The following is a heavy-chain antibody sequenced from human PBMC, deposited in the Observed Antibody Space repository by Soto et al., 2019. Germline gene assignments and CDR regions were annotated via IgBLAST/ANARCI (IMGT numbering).Heavy chain of an antibody. CDR2: ISAYNGDT. CDR3: ARLDRGSGYPSIPYGMDV. J-gene: IGHJ6*02. V-gene: IGHV1-18*01. CDR1: GYSFTSYG. Sequence: ASVKVSCKASGYSFTSYGVSWVRQAPGQGLEWMGWISAYNGDTNYTQKFQGRVTMTTDTSTSTAYLELRSLRPDDTAVYYCARLDRGSGYPSIPYGMDVWGQGTTVTVSS. D-gene: IGHD3-3*01.